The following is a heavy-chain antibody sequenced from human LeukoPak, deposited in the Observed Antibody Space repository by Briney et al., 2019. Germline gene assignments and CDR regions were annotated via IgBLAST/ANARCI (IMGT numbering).Heavy chain of an antibody. V-gene: IGHV4-59*01. CDR3: ARAPLWYSSSWAHFDY. J-gene: IGHJ4*02. Sequence: SETLSLTCTVSGGSISSYYWSWIRQPPGKGLEWIGYIYYSGSTNCNPSLKSRVTISVDTSKNQFSLKLSSVTAADTAVYYCARAPLWYSSSWAHFDYWGQGTLVTVSS. CDR2: IYYSGST. CDR1: GGSISSYY. D-gene: IGHD6-13*01.